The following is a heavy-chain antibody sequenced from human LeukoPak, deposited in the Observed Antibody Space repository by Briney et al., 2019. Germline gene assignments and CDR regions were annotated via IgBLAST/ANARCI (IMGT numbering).Heavy chain of an antibody. CDR2: ISAYNGNT. CDR3: ASGDPRVGATKDYYYGMDV. CDR1: GYTFTSYG. J-gene: IGHJ6*02. V-gene: IGHV1-18*01. Sequence: ASVKVSCKASGYTFTSYGISWVRQAPGQGLEWMGWISAYNGNTNYAQKLQGRVTMTTDTSTSTAYMELRSLRSDDTAVYYCASGDPRVGATKDYYYGMDVWGQGTTVTVSS. D-gene: IGHD1-26*01.